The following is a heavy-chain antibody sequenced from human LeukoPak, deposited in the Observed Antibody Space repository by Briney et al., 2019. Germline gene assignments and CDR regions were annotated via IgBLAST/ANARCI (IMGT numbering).Heavy chain of an antibody. V-gene: IGHV1-69*05. CDR1: GGTLSSYA. Sequence: ASVKVSCKASGGTLSSYAISLVRQAPGQGREWMGGSIPIFGTANYAQKFQGRVTITTDESTSTAYIELSRLRYEDTAVYYCARVGGGTPEKDFEYWGQGTLVTVSS. D-gene: IGHD3-16*01. J-gene: IGHJ4*02. CDR3: ARVGGGTPEKDFEY. CDR2: SIPIFGTA.